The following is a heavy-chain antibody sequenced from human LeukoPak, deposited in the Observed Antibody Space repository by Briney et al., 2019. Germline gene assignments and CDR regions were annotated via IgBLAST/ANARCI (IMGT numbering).Heavy chain of an antibody. CDR3: ARGLDSSSWKSL. CDR1: GFTFSSYA. D-gene: IGHD6-6*01. CDR2: ISYDGSNK. V-gene: IGHV3-30*04. Sequence: GGSLRLSCAASGFTFSSYAMHWVRQAPGKGLEWVAVISYDGSNKYYADSVKGRFTISRDNSKNTLYLQMNSLRAEDTAVYYCARGLDSSSWKSLGGQGTLVTVSS. J-gene: IGHJ4*02.